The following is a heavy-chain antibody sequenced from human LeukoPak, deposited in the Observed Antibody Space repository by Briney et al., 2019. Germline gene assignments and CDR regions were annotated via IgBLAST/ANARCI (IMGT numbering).Heavy chain of an antibody. Sequence: PSETLSLTCSVSGGSVGSNYWSWVRQHPGKGLEWIGYIYYSGSTYYNPSLKSRVTISVDTSKNQFSLKLSSVTAADTAVYYCAREVSSGWFLDYWGQGTLVTVSS. V-gene: IGHV4-59*06. CDR3: AREVSSGWFLDY. J-gene: IGHJ4*02. D-gene: IGHD6-19*01. CDR2: IYYSGST. CDR1: GGSVGSNY.